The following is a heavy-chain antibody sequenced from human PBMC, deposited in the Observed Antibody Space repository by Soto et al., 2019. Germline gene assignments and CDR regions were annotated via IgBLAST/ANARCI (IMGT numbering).Heavy chain of an antibody. CDR3: VEVADWNYFLVY. CDR2: ISGSGGST. J-gene: IGHJ4*02. D-gene: IGHD1-7*01. Sequence: PGWSLRLSCAASGFTFSSYAMSWVRQAPGKGLEWVSAISGSGGSTYYADSVKGRFTISRDNSKNTLYLQMNSLRAEDTAVYYCVEVADWNYFLVYWGQGTLVTVSS. V-gene: IGHV3-23*01. CDR1: GFTFSSYA.